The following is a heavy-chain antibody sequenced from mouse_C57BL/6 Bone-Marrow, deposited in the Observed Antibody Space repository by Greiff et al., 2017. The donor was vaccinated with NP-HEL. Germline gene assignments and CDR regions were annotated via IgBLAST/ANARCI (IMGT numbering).Heavy chain of an antibody. D-gene: IGHD3-2*02. Sequence: EVKVVESGGGLVQPGGSLSLSCAASGFTFTDYYMSWVRQPPGKALEWLGFIRNKANGYTTEYSASVKGRFTISRDNSQSILYLQMNALRAEDSATYYCARYGSSGGFYYAMDYWGQGTSVTVSS. CDR1: GFTFTDYY. CDR3: ARYGSSGGFYYAMDY. J-gene: IGHJ4*01. CDR2: IRNKANGYTT. V-gene: IGHV7-3*01.